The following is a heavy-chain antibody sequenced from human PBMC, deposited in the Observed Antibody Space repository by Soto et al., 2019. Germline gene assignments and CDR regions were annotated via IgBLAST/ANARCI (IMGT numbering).Heavy chain of an antibody. CDR3: ARDRDSYGFHDY. D-gene: IGHD5-18*01. J-gene: IGHJ4*02. Sequence: QVQLQESGPGLVEPSQTLSVTCTVSGGSISSGGSYWSWIRQHPGKGLEWIGYIHYSGTTYYNPSLKSRVTISIDTSKKQFSLKLSSVTAADTAVYYCARDRDSYGFHDYWGQGTLVTVSS. CDR1: GGSISSGGSY. CDR2: IHYSGTT. V-gene: IGHV4-31*03.